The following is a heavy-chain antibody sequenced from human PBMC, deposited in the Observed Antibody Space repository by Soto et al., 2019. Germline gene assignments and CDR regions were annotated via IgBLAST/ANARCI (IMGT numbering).Heavy chain of an antibody. J-gene: IGHJ6*02. CDR1: GGSFNRHT. Sequence: QVQLVQSGAEVRKPGSSVRVSCKASGGSFNRHTISWVRQAPGQGLEWMGGIIPIFGTANHAQKFQGRVTIIADESTSTVYMELSSLRSDDTAIYYCAKSPDFYYDGMDVWGQGTTVTVSS. CDR3: AKSPDFYYDGMDV. V-gene: IGHV1-69*01. CDR2: IIPIFGTA.